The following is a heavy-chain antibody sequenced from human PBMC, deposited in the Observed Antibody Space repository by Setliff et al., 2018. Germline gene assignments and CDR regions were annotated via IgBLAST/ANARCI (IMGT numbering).Heavy chain of an antibody. Sequence: SETLSLTCAVYDGSFSDYYWSWIRQSPERELEWIGEINHSGSTNYSPSLKSRVTISIDTSKNQFSLRLRSLTAADTAVYYCARVLVLGYNWFDPWGQGTLVTVSS. D-gene: IGHD3-10*01. V-gene: IGHV4-34*01. CDR3: ARVLVLGYNWFDP. J-gene: IGHJ5*02. CDR1: DGSFSDYY. CDR2: INHSGST.